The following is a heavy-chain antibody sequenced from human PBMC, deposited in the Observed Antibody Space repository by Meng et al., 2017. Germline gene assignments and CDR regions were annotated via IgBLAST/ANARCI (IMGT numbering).Heavy chain of an antibody. CDR2: IYWDDDK. CDR3: AHSYGSNFDY. Sequence: ITLKDFGPPLVPPTQSLTLHCTVSWFSLSTSGVGVGWIRQPPGKALEWLALIYWDDDKRYSPSLKSRLTITKDTSKNQVVLTMTNMDPVDTATYYCAHSYGSNFDYWGQGTLVTVSS. D-gene: IGHD3-10*01. J-gene: IGHJ4*02. V-gene: IGHV2-5*02. CDR1: WFSLSTSGVG.